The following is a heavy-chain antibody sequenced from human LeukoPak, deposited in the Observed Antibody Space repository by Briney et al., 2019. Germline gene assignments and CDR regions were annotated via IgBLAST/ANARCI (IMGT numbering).Heavy chain of an antibody. J-gene: IGHJ4*02. D-gene: IGHD6-19*01. CDR2: IKNDGSEK. CDR3: AKDRRGYSSGWPIDY. V-gene: IGHV3-7*01. Sequence: GGSLRLSCVGSGFTFSDHWMNWVRQAPGKRLEWVANIKNDGSEKYYVDSVKGRFTISRDNAKNSVFLQMNSLRAEDTAAYYCAKDRRGYSSGWPIDYWGQGTLVTVSS. CDR1: GFTFSDHW.